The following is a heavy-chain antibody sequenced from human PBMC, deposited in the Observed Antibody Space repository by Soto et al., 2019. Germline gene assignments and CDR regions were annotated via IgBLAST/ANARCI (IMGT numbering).Heavy chain of an antibody. J-gene: IGHJ5*02. Sequence: SETLSLTCTVSGGSISSGDYYWCWIRQPPGKGLEWIGYIYYSGSTYYNPSLKSRVTISVDTSKNQFSLKLSSVTAADTAVYYCARAMVVTQNWFDPWGQGTLVTVSS. D-gene: IGHD2-21*02. V-gene: IGHV4-30-4*01. CDR3: ARAMVVTQNWFDP. CDR1: GGSISSGDYY. CDR2: IYYSGST.